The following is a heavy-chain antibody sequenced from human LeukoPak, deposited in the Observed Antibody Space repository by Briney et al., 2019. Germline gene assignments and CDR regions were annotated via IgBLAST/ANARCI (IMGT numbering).Heavy chain of an antibody. Sequence: GESLKISCKGSGYSFTSYWIGWVRQMPGKGLEWMGIIYPGDSDTRYSPSFQGQVTISADKSISTAYLQWSSLKASDTAMYYCAKLQQSGMRTVSGSSSWWSWFGPWGQGTLVTVSS. CDR3: AKLQQSGMRTVSGSSSWWSWFGP. V-gene: IGHV5-51*01. CDR2: IYPGDSDT. J-gene: IGHJ5*02. CDR1: GYSFTSYW. D-gene: IGHD6-13*01.